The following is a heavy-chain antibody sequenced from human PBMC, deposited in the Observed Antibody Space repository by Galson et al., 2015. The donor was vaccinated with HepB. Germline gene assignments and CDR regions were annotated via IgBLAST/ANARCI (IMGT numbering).Heavy chain of an antibody. CDR2: ISGSGSTTI. CDR1: GFTFTDYY. D-gene: IGHD3-10*01. V-gene: IGHV3-11*01. Sequence: SLRLSCAASGFTFTDYYMSWIRQAPGKGLEWVSYISGSGSTTIFYADSVKGRFTISRDNAKNSLYLQMTSLRAEDTAVYYCARSPHSDSGRFHNVWFDPWGQGTLVTVSP. J-gene: IGHJ5*02. CDR3: ARSPHSDSGRFHNVWFDP.